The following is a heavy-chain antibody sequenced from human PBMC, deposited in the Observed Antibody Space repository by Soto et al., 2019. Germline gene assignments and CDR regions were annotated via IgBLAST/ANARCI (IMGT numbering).Heavy chain of an antibody. CDR2: ISSSSSYI. CDR1: GFTFSSYS. D-gene: IGHD3-22*01. CDR3: ARALYNYDSPGYWGY. Sequence: EVQLVESGGGLVKPGGSLRLSCAASGFTFSSYSMNWVRQAPGKGLEWVSSISSSSSYIYYADSVKGRFTISRDNAKNSLYLQLNSLRAEDTAVYYCARALYNYDSPGYWGYGGQGTLVSVSS. V-gene: IGHV3-21*01. J-gene: IGHJ4*02.